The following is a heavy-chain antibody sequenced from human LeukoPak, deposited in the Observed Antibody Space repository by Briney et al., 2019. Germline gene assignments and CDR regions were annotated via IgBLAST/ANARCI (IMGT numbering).Heavy chain of an antibody. CDR1: GGSFSGYY. J-gene: IGHJ4*02. CDR3: ARGTLLYYFDY. Sequence: SETLSLTCAVYGGSFSGYYWSWIRQPPGKGLEWIGEINHSGSTNHNPSLKSRVTISVDTSKNQFSLKLSSVTAADTAVYYCARGTLLYYFDYWGQGTLVTVSS. CDR2: INHSGST. V-gene: IGHV4-34*01.